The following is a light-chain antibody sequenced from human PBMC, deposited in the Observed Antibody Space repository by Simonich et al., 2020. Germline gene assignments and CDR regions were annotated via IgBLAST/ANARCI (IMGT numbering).Light chain of an antibody. CDR3: QSYDSSNQV. CDR1: SGRIASNY. Sequence: NFMLTQPHSVSESPGKTVTISCTRSSGRIASNYVQWSQQRPGSSPTTVIYEDNKKPPAVPARCSCSIDSSSNSASRTISGLKTEDEADYYCQSYDSSNQVFGGGTKLTVL. V-gene: IGLV6-57*01. J-gene: IGLJ2*01. CDR2: EDN.